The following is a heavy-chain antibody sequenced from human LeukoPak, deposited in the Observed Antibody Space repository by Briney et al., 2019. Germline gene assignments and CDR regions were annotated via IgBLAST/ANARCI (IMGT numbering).Heavy chain of an antibody. J-gene: IGHJ6*03. D-gene: IGHD1-20*01. CDR3: ARLAYNWNYDYYYYMDV. CDR2: MNPNSGNT. V-gene: IGHV1-8*01. CDR1: GYTFTSYD. Sequence: ASVTVSLKASGYTFTSYDIHWVRQATAQGLEWMGWMNPNSGNTGYAQKFQGRVTMTRNTSISTAYMELSSLRSEDTAVYYCARLAYNWNYDYYYYMDVWGKGTTVTVSS.